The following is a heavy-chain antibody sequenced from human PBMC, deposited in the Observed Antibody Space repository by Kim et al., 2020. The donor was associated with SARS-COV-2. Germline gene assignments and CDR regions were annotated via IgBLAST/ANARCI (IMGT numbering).Heavy chain of an antibody. J-gene: IGHJ4*02. CDR3: ARGPNYSPFDY. D-gene: IGHD4-4*01. Sequence: YADAEGGRFTISRHNDKNSLYMQMNSLRAEDTAVYYCARGPNYSPFDYWGQGTLVTVSS. V-gene: IGHV3-11*04.